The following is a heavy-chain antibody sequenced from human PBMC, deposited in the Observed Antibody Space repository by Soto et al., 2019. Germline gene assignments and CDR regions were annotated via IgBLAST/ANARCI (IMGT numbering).Heavy chain of an antibody. V-gene: IGHV3-11*05. CDR2: ISSYT. CDR3: ARGVSCGIDY. J-gene: IGHJ4*02. D-gene: IGHD2-15*01. CDR1: GFTFSDYY. Sequence: QVQLVESGGGLVKPGGSLRLSCAASGFTFSDYYMSWIRQAPGKGLEWVSYISSYTNYADSVKGRFTISRDNAKNSLYLQMNSLSAEDTAVYYGARGVSCGIDYWGQGPLVAVCS.